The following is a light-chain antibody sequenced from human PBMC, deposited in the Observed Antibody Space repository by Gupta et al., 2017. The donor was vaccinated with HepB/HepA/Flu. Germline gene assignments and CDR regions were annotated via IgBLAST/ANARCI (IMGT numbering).Light chain of an antibody. CDR1: QSVSSY. J-gene: IGKJ2*01. CDR2: DAS. CDR3: QQRSNGPPAYT. V-gene: IGKV3-11*01. Sequence: EIVLTQSPATLSLSPGERATLSCRASQSVSSYLAWYQQKPGQAPRLLIYDASNRATGIPARFSGSGSGTDFNLTISSREPEDFAVYYCQQRSNGPPAYTFGQGTKMEIK.